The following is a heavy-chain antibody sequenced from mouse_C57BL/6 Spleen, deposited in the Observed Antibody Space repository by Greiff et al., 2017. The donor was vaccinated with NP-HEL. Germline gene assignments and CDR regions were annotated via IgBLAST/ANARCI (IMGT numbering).Heavy chain of an antibody. CDR1: GFTFSSYA. J-gene: IGHJ4*01. CDR2: ISDGGSYT. CDR3: ARDAGLRNAMDY. D-gene: IGHD2-4*01. V-gene: IGHV5-4*01. Sequence: EVKLMESGGGLVKPGGSLKLSCAASGFTFSSYAMSWVRQTPEKRLEWVATISDGGSYTYYPDNVKGRFTISRDNAKNNLYLQMSHLKSEDTAMYYCARDAGLRNAMDYWGQGTSVTVSS.